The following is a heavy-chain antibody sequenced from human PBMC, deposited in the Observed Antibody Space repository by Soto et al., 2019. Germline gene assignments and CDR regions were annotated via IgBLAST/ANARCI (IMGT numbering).Heavy chain of an antibody. CDR3: ARVRSVTTRNAFDI. CDR2: IWYDGSNK. V-gene: IGHV3-33*01. D-gene: IGHD4-17*01. J-gene: IGHJ3*02. Sequence: GGSLRLSCAASGFTFSSYGMHWVRQAPGKGLEWVAVIWYDGSNKYYADSVKGRFTISRDNSKNTLYLQMNSLRAEDTAVYYCARVRSVTTRNAFDIWGQGTMVTVSS. CDR1: GFTFSSYG.